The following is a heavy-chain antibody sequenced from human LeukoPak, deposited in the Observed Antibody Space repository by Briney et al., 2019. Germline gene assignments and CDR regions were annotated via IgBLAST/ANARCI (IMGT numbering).Heavy chain of an antibody. CDR3: ARHGVAAAGKSYYYGMDV. J-gene: IGHJ6*02. V-gene: IGHV5-51*01. D-gene: IGHD6-13*01. CDR1: GYSFTSYW. Sequence: GESLKISCKGSGYSFTSYWIGWVRQMPGKGLEWMGIIYPGDSDTRYSPSFQCQVTISADKSISTAYLQWSSLKASDTAMYYCARHGVAAAGKSYYYGMDVWGQGTTVTVSS. CDR2: IYPGDSDT.